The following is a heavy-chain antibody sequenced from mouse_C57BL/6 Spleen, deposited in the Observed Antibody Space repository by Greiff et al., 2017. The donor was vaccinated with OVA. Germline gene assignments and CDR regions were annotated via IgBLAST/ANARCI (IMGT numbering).Heavy chain of an antibody. CDR3: ARRAYDYGHWYFDV. D-gene: IGHD2-4*01. Sequence: VQLQQPGAELVRPGSSVKLSCKASGYTFTSYWMHWVKQRPIQGLEWIGNIDPSDSETHYNQKFKDKATLTVDKSSSTAYMQPSSLTSEDSAVYYCARRAYDYGHWYFDVWGTGTTVTVSS. CDR2: IDPSDSET. CDR1: GYTFTSYW. V-gene: IGHV1-52*01. J-gene: IGHJ1*03.